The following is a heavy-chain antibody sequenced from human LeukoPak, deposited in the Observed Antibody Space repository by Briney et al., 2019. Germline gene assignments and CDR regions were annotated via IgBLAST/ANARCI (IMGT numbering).Heavy chain of an antibody. CDR1: GFTFSTYS. Sequence: GGSLRLSCAASGFTFSTYSMNWVRQAPGKGLEWVSSISSSSSFISYADSVKGRFTISRDNAKNSLSLQMNSLRAEDTAVYYCARDGPYNYDLDYWGQGALVTVSS. D-gene: IGHD5-18*01. V-gene: IGHV3-21*01. J-gene: IGHJ4*02. CDR3: ARDGPYNYDLDY. CDR2: ISSSSSFI.